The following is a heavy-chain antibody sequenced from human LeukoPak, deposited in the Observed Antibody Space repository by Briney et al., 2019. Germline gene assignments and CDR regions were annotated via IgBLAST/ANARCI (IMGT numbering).Heavy chain of an antibody. CDR3: ARALTYYYASDPTP. V-gene: IGHV4-34*01. CDR1: GGSFTGYY. D-gene: IGHD3-10*01. CDR2: INHSGST. J-gene: IGHJ5*02. Sequence: SETLSLTCAVYGGSFTGYYWSWIRQPPGKGLEWIGEINHSGSTNYNPSLKSRVTISVDTSKNQFSLKLSSVTAADTAVYYCARALTYYYASDPTPWGQGTLVTVSS.